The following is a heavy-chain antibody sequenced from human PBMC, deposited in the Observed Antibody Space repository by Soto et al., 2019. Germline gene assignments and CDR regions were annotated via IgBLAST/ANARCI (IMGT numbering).Heavy chain of an antibody. V-gene: IGHV3-48*02. CDR2: ISSSSSTI. Sequence: GESLKISCAASGFTFSSYSMNWVRQAPGKGLEWVSYISSSSSTIYYADSVKGRFTISRDNAKNSLYLQMNSLRDEDTAVYYCAGLGADGVDLNYYYYGMDVWGQGTTVTVSS. CDR3: AGLGADGVDLNYYYYGMDV. D-gene: IGHD2-15*01. CDR1: GFTFSSYS. J-gene: IGHJ6*02.